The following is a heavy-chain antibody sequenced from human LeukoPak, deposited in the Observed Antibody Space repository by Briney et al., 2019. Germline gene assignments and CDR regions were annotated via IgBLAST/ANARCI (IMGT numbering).Heavy chain of an antibody. D-gene: IGHD5-18*01. CDR3: ARTTEGGYTYDYFYYYYMDV. CDR2: IYYSGST. CDR1: GGSISSYY. J-gene: IGHJ6*03. V-gene: IGHV4-59*01. Sequence: SGTLSLTCTVSGGSISSYYWSWIRQPPGKGLEWIGYIYYSGSTNYNPSLKSRVTISVDTSKNQFSLKLSSVTAADTAVYYCARTTEGGYTYDYFYYYYMDVWGKGTTVTISS.